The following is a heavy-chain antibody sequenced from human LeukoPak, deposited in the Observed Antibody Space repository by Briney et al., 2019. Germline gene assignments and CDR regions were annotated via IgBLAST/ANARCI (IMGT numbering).Heavy chain of an antibody. J-gene: IGHJ3*02. CDR3: AREGDIVLMANDAFDI. V-gene: IGHV1-2*06. CDR1: VYTFTGYY. D-gene: IGHD2-8*01. Sequence: EASVKVSCKASVYTFTGYYMHWVRQAPGQGLEWMGRINPNSGGTNYAQKFQGRVTMTRDTSISTAYMELSRLRSDDTAVYYCAREGDIVLMANDAFDIWGQGTMVTVSS. CDR2: INPNSGGT.